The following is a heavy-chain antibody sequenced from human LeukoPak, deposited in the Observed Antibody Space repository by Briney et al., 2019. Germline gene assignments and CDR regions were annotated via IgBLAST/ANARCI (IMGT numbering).Heavy chain of an antibody. CDR3: AKVDMTTVVTWGVEEYYFDY. V-gene: IGHV3-30*18. J-gene: IGHJ4*02. Sequence: GALRLFCADSGFTVSSYGIDWVRQAPGKGLEWVAVISYEGSNKYYADSVKGRFTISRDNSTNTLYLQMKSMRAEDTAVYYCAKVDMTTVVTWGVEEYYFDYWGQGILVTVSS. CDR2: ISYEGSNK. CDR1: GFTVSSYG. D-gene: IGHD4-23*01.